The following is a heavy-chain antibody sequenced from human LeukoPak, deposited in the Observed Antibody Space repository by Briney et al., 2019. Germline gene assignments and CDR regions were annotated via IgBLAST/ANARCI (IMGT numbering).Heavy chain of an antibody. CDR3: ARLTGESSSWYYYYYGMDV. J-gene: IGHJ6*02. V-gene: IGHV4-59*08. CDR1: GGSISSYY. CDR2: IYYSGST. Sequence: SETLSLTCTVSGGSISSYYWSLIRQPPGKGLEWIEYIYYSGSTNYNPSLKSRVTISVDTSKNQFSLKLSSVTAADTAVYYCARLTGESSSWYYYYYGMDVWGQGTTVTVSS. D-gene: IGHD6-13*01.